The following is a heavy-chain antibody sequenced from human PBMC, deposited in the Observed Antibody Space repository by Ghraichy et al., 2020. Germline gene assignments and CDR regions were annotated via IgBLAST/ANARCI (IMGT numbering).Heavy chain of an antibody. J-gene: IGHJ4*02. CDR2: ISWNSGSI. Sequence: GGSLRLSCAASGFTFDDYAMLWVRQAPGKGLEWVSGISWNSGSIGYADSVKGRFTISRDNAKNSLYLQMNSLRAEDTALYHCAKDMSSGGSHFDYWGQGTLVTVSS. CDR1: GFTFDDYA. D-gene: IGHD2-15*01. V-gene: IGHV3-9*01. CDR3: AKDMSSGGSHFDY.